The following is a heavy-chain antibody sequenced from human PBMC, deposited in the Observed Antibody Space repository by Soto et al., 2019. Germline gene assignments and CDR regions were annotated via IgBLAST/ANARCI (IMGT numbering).Heavy chain of an antibody. CDR2: IIPMFGTA. J-gene: IGHJ6*02. D-gene: IGHD2-21*02. V-gene: IGHV1-69*01. CDR1: GGTFKNFN. Sequence: QVQLVQSGAEVKKPGSSVKVSCKASGGTFKNFNFNWVRQAPGQGLEWMGGIIPMFGTADYAQRFQGRVTITADDCTSTDYMELSSLRSEDTAVYYCARDETADSYYYYYGMDVWGQGTTVSVSS. CDR3: ARDETADSYYYYYGMDV.